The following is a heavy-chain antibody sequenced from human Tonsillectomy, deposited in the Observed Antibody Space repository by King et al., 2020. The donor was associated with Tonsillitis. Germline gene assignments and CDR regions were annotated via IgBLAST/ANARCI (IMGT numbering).Heavy chain of an antibody. CDR2: MYTSGSA. J-gene: IGHJ4*02. V-gene: IGHV4-61*02. CDR1: GGSINSGSYS. CDR3: ASRASTDY. Sequence: VQLQESGPGLVKPSQTLSLTCTVSGGSINSGSYSWGWIRQPAGRGLEWIGRMYTSGSANYNPSLKNRATLSVDTSKNQFSLKLRSVTAADTAISYCASRASTDYWGQGVLVTVSS. D-gene: IGHD2-21*01.